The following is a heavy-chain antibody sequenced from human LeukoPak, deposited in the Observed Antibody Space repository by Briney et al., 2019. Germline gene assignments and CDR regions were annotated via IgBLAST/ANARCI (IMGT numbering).Heavy chain of an antibody. V-gene: IGHV1-2*02. J-gene: IGHJ4*02. CDR1: X. CDR3: AXXXXXXXXXFDY. CDR2: ISPNSGAT. Sequence: XLXXVRQAPGQGXXXXGWISPNSGATKYAQKFQDRVTMTRDTSXNTXYMELSRLRSDDTAVYYCAXXXXXXXXXFDYXGXXXXVTVS.